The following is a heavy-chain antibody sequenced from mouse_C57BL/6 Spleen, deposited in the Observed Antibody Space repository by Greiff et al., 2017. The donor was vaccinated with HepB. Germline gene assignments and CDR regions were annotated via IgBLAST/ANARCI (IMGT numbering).Heavy chain of an antibody. V-gene: IGHV6-3*01. CDR1: GFTFSNYW. Sequence: EVQVVESGGGLVQPGGSMKLSCVASGFTFSNYWMNWVRQSPEKGLEWVAQIRLKSDNYATHYAESVKGRFTISRDDSKSSVYLQMNNLRAEDTGIYYCTAYYYGPLYAMDYWGQGTSVTVSS. CDR2: IRLKSDNYAT. CDR3: TAYYYGPLYAMDY. J-gene: IGHJ4*01. D-gene: IGHD1-1*01.